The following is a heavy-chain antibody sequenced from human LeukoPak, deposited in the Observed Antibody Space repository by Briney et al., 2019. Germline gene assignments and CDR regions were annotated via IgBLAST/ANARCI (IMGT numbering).Heavy chain of an antibody. V-gene: IGHV4-34*01. CDR3: ARGKSVGGYSYADLYYYYYIVV. CDR1: GGSFSGYD. J-gene: IGHJ6*03. Sequence: PSETLSLTCAVYGGSFSGYDWSWIRQPPGKGLEWIGEINHSGSTNYNPSLKSRVTISVDTSKNQFSLKLSSVTAADTAVYYCARGKSVGGYSYADLYYYYYIVVWGKGTTVTVSS. CDR2: INHSGST. D-gene: IGHD5-18*01.